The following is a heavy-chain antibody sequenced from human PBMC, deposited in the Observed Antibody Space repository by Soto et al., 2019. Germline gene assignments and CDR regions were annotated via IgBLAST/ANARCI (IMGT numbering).Heavy chain of an antibody. Sequence: SVKVSCKASGFTITSSAVQWVRPARGQRLEWIGWIVVGSGNTNYAQKFQERVTITRDMSTSTAYMELSSLRSEDTAVYYCAAFGTYGSGSAFDYWGQGTLVTVSS. CDR1: GFTITSSA. CDR2: IVVGSGNT. D-gene: IGHD3-10*01. CDR3: AAFGTYGSGSAFDY. V-gene: IGHV1-58*01. J-gene: IGHJ4*02.